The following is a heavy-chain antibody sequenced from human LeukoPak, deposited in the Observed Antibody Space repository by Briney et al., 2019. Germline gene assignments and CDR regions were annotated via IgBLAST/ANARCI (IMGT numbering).Heavy chain of an antibody. V-gene: IGHV1-18*01. CDR1: GYTYTSYG. J-gene: IGHJ5*02. Sequence: ASVRVSCKASGYTYTSYGISWVRPAPGQGLEWMGWISAYNGNTNYAQKLQGRVTMTTDTSTSTAYMELRSLRSDDTAVYYCARALNYDILTGYINWYDPWGEGTLVTVSS. D-gene: IGHD3-9*01. CDR3: ARALNYDILTGYINWYDP. CDR2: ISAYNGNT.